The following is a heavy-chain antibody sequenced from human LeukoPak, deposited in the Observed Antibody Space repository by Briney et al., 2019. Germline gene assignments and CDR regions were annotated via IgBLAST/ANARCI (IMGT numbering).Heavy chain of an antibody. CDR1: GGSISSSNW. CDR3: ARATGVVYYYGMDV. Sequence: SGTLSLTCAVSGGSISSSNWWSWVRPPPGKGLEWIGEIYHSGSTNYNPSLKSRVTISVDKSKNQFSLKLSSVTAADTAVYYCARATGVVYYYGMDVWGQGTTVTVSS. J-gene: IGHJ6*02. D-gene: IGHD7-27*01. V-gene: IGHV4-4*02. CDR2: IYHSGST.